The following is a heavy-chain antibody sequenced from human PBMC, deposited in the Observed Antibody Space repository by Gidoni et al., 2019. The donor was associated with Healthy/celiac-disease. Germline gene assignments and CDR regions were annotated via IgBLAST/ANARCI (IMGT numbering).Heavy chain of an antibody. D-gene: IGHD2-21*02. J-gene: IGHJ4*02. CDR3: AKDLLHVVVVTATLGYFDY. CDR1: GFTFSSYG. V-gene: IGHV3-30*18. CDR2: ISYDGSNK. Sequence: QVQLVESGGGVVQPGRSLRLSCAASGFTFSSYGMHWVRQAPGKGLEWVAVISYDGSNKYYADSVKGRFTISRDNSKNTLYLQMNSLRAEDTAVYYCAKDLLHVVVVTATLGYFDYWGQGTLVTVSS.